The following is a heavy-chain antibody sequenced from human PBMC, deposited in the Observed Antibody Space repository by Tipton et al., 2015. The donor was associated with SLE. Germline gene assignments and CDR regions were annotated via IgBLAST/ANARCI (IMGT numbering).Heavy chain of an antibody. CDR2: IYYSGST. J-gene: IGHJ2*01. CDR3: ARNYYGSGSHFDL. D-gene: IGHD3-10*01. V-gene: IGHV4-59*08. Sequence: TLSLTCTVSGGSISSYYWSWIRQPPGKGLEWIGYIYYSGSTNYNPSLKSRVPISVDTSKNQFSLNLSSVTAADTAVYYCARNYYGSGSHFDLWGRGTLVTVSS. CDR1: GGSISSYY.